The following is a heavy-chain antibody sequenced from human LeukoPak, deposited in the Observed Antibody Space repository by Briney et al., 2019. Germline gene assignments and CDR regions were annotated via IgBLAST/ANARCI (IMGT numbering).Heavy chain of an antibody. CDR1: GFTFSSYW. Sequence: GGSLRLSCAASGFTFSSYWMNWVRQAPGRGLEWVANIDQSGGRNNYADSVKGRFTISRDNAKNSLFLEMSSLRADDTAVYFCARDVEGGTFDIWGQGTTVTVSS. CDR2: IDQSGGRN. CDR3: ARDVEGGTFDI. J-gene: IGHJ3*02. D-gene: IGHD3-16*01. V-gene: IGHV3-7*05.